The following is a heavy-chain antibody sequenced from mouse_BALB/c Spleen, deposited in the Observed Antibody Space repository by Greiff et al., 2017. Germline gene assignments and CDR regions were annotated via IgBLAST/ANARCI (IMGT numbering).Heavy chain of an antibody. J-gene: IGHJ4*01. CDR1: GFAFSSYD. CDR2: ISSGGGST. V-gene: IGHV5-12-1*01. CDR3: ARRRGTYAMDY. D-gene: IGHD2-14*01. Sequence: DVQLVESGGGLVKPGGSLKLSCAASGFAFSSYDMSWVRQTPEKRLEWVAYISSGGGSTYYPDTVKGRFTISRDNAKNTLYLQMSSLKSEDTAMYYCARRRGTYAMDYWGQGTSVTVSS.